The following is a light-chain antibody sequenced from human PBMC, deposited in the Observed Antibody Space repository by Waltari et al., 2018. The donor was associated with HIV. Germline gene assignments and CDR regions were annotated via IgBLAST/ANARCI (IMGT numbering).Light chain of an antibody. CDR1: RSIRNW. Sequence: DIQMTQSPSTLSASVGDRVTITCRASRSIRNWFDWYQQKPGKAPKLLIYKVSTLASWVPSRFSGSGSGTEFTLTSSSLQPDDSATYFCQQFNYFWTFGQGTKLEIK. CDR2: KVS. J-gene: IGKJ1*01. V-gene: IGKV1-5*03. CDR3: QQFNYFWT.